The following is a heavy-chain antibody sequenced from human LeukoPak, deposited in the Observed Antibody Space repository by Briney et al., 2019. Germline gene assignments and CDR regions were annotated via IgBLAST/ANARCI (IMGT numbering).Heavy chain of an antibody. CDR1: AFTFNTYW. Sequence: GRSLRLSCAASAFTFNTYWMHWVRQVPGRGLEWVSRINGDESSTNYADSVKGRFTISRDNAKDTLYLHMNSLTAEDTAVYYCARGAKWAYYFDYWGQGTLVTVSS. CDR3: ARGAKWAYYFDY. CDR2: INGDESST. V-gene: IGHV3-74*01. D-gene: IGHD1-26*01. J-gene: IGHJ4*02.